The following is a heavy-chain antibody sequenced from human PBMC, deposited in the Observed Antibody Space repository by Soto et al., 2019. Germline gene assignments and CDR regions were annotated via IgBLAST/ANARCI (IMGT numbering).Heavy chain of an antibody. Sequence: QLQLQESGSGRVKPSQTLSLTCAVSGGSISSGGYSWRWIRKPPGKGLECIGYIYHSGSTYYNPSLKSRVPITVDRSKRQCSLTVSSVTAADTAVYYCAAGGALPRYYGGRGPLVTVSS. D-gene: IGHD1-26*01. V-gene: IGHV4-30-2*01. CDR2: IYHSGST. CDR1: GGSISSGGYS. CDR3: AAGGALPRYY. J-gene: IGHJ4*02.